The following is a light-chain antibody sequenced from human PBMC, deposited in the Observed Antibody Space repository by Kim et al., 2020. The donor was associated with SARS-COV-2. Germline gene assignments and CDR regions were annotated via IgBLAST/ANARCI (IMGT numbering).Light chain of an antibody. CDR3: AVWDDSLNGPV. CDR2: SNN. Sequence: GQRVTISCSGSSSNIGSNTVNWYHHLPGTAPKPLIYSNNQRASGVPDRFSGSKSGTSASLAISGLQSEDEADYYCAVWDDSLNGPVFGGGTQLTVL. V-gene: IGLV1-44*01. CDR1: SSNIGSNT. J-gene: IGLJ3*02.